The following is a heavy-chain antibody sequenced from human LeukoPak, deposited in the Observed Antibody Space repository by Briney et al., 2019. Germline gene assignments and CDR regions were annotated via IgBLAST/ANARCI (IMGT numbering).Heavy chain of an antibody. CDR3: ARASQYGSGSPYYFDY. CDR2: INPSGGST. CDR1: GYTFTSYY. Sequence: GASVKVSCKASGYTFTSYYMHWVRQPPGQGLEWMGIINPSGGSTSYAQKFQGRVTMTRDTSTSTVYMELSSLRSEDTAVYYCARASQYGSGSPYYFDYWGQGTLVTVSS. D-gene: IGHD3-10*01. J-gene: IGHJ4*02. V-gene: IGHV1-46*01.